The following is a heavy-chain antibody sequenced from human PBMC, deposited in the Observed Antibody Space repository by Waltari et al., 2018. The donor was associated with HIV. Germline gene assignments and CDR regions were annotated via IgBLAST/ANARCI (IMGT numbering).Heavy chain of an antibody. Sequence: EVQLVQSGAEVKKPGESLKISCKCSGYSFNTYWIGWVHQMPGKGLECMGFMYPGESDVRYSPSFQGQVTISADKSISTAYLQWNSLKASDTAMYYCARQPANPYNRNYGVWYFDLWGRGTLVTVSS. CDR1: GYSFNTYW. CDR3: ARQPANPYNRNYGVWYFDL. CDR2: MYPGESDV. J-gene: IGHJ2*01. V-gene: IGHV5-51*07. D-gene: IGHD3-10*01.